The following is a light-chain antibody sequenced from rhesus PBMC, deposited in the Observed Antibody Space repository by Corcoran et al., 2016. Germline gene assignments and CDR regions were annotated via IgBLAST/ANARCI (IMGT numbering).Light chain of an antibody. V-gene: IGKV1S14*01. Sequence: DIQMTQSPSSLSASVGDTVTITCRARKGISNNLAWYQQKPGKAPKPLIHYASNLESGVPSRLSGSGSGTVCTLTISSLQPGGCAICYCRPHNSDPLSVGGGTKVEIE. CDR3: RPHNSDPLS. CDR1: KGISNN. CDR2: YAS. J-gene: IGKJ4*01.